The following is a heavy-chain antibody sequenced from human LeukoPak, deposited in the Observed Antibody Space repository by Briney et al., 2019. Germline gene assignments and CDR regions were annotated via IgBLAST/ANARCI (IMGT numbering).Heavy chain of an antibody. CDR1: GGSISSSNW. V-gene: IGHV4-4*02. Sequence: SETLSLTCAVSGGSISSSNWWSWVRQPPGKGLEWIGEIYHSGSTNYNPSLKSRVTISVDKSKTQFSLRVNSVTAADTAVYHCVRLSVVSPHRYFDVWGRGTLVTVSS. J-gene: IGHJ2*01. D-gene: IGHD2-21*01. CDR3: VRLSVVSPHRYFDV. CDR2: IYHSGST.